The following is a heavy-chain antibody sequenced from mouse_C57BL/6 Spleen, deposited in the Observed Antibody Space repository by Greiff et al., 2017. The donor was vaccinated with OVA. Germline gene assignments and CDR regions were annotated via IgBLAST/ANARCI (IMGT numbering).Heavy chain of an antibody. CDR1: GYTFTSYW. V-gene: IGHV1-52*01. CDR3: AREGGGFAY. J-gene: IGHJ3*01. CDR2: IDPSDSET. Sequence: QVQLQQPGAELVRPGSSVKLSCKASGYTFTSYWMHWVKQRPIQGLEWIGNIDPSDSETHYNQKFKDKATLTVDKSSSTAYMQLSSLTSEVSAVFYCAREGGGFAYWGQGTLVTVSA.